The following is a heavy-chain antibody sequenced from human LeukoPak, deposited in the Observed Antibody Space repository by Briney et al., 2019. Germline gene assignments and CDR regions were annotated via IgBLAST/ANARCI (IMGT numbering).Heavy chain of an antibody. D-gene: IGHD4-17*01. V-gene: IGHV1-2*02. Sequence: ASVKVSFKASGYTFTGYYMHWVRQAPGQGLEWMGWINPNSGGTNYAQKFQGRVTMTRDTSISTAYMELSRLRSDDTAVYYCARVPGTVTTFFYDYWGQGTLVTVSS. CDR2: INPNSGGT. CDR1: GYTFTGYY. CDR3: ARVPGTVTTFFYDY. J-gene: IGHJ4*02.